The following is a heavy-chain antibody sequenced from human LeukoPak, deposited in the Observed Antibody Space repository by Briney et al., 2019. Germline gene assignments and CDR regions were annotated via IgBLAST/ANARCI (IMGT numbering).Heavy chain of an antibody. V-gene: IGHV3-21*01. J-gene: IGHJ4*02. CDR3: ARGIVSSSLDY. CDR2: ISSSSSYI. Sequence: PGGSLRLSCAASGFTVSSNYMSWVRQAPGKGLEWVSSISSSSSYIYYADSVKGRFTISRDNAKNSLYLQMNSLRAEDTAVYYCARGIVSSSLDYWGQGTLVTVSS. CDR1: GFTVSSNY. D-gene: IGHD6-13*01.